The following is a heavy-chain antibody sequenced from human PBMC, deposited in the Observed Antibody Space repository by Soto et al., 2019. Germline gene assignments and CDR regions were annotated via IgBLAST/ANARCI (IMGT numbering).Heavy chain of an antibody. V-gene: IGHV4-30-2*01. D-gene: IGHD6-19*01. CDR2: IYHSGST. J-gene: IGHJ4*02. CDR1: GGSISSGGYS. Sequence: QLQLQESGSGLVKPSQTLSLTCAVYGGSISSGGYSWSWIRQPPGKGLEWIGYIYHSGSTYYNPSLKSRVTISVDRSKNQFSLKLSSVTAADTAVYYCASLRSGWGIDYWGQGTLVTVSS. CDR3: ASLRSGWGIDY.